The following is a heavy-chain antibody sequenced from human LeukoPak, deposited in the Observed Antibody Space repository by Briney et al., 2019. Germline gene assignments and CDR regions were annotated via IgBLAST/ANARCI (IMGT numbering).Heavy chain of an antibody. D-gene: IGHD6-13*01. V-gene: IGHV4-30-4*08. CDR3: ARALARRGYSSSWYNYAFDI. Sequence: SQTLSLTCTVSGGSISSGDSYWSWIRQPPGKGLEWIGYIYYSGSTYYNPSLKSRVTISVDTSKNQFSLKLSSVTAADTAVYYCARALARRGYSSSWYNYAFDIWGQGTMVTVSS. CDR2: IYYSGST. CDR1: GGSISSGDSY. J-gene: IGHJ3*02.